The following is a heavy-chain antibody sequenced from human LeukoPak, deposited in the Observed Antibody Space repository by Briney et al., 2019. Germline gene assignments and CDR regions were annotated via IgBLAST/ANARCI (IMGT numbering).Heavy chain of an antibody. V-gene: IGHV3-13*01. CDR1: GLTFSICD. J-gene: IGHJ4*02. D-gene: IGHD6-19*01. Sequence: GGSLRLSCAASGLTFSICDMHWVRQVPGEGLEWVSVIETAGDSYYSDSVKGRFTISRENAKNPLYLQMTSLRAGDTAVYYCARGDSSGWGLDYWGQGILVTVSS. CDR2: IETAGDS. CDR3: ARGDSSGWGLDY.